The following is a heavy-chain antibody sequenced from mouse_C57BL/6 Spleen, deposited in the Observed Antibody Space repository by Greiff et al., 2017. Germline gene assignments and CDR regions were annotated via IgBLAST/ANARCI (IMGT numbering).Heavy chain of an antibody. D-gene: IGHD2-3*01. Sequence: EVMLVESGEGLVKPGGSLKLSCAASGFTFSSYAMSWVRQTPEKRLEWVAYISSGGDYIYYADTVKGRFTISRDNARNTLYLQMSSLKSEDTAMYYCTSGYYDGYWFAYWGQGTLVTVSA. J-gene: IGHJ3*01. CDR1: GFTFSSYA. CDR3: TSGYYDGYWFAY. CDR2: ISSGGDYI. V-gene: IGHV5-9-1*02.